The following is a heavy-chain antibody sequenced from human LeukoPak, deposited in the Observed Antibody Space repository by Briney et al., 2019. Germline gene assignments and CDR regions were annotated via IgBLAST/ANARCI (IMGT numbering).Heavy chain of an antibody. V-gene: IGHV4-4*08. Sequence: SETLSLTCTVSGGSISSYYWNWIRQSPGKGLEWIGRIYTSGSTNYNPSLKSRVTISVDTSKNQFSLKLSSVTAADTAVYYCARSMIVVGYYYYMDVWGKGTTVTVSS. D-gene: IGHD3-22*01. CDR1: GGSISSYY. CDR3: ARSMIVVGYYYYMDV. CDR2: IYTSGST. J-gene: IGHJ6*03.